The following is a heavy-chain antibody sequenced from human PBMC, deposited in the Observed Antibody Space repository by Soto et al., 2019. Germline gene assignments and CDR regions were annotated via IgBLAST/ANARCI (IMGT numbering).Heavy chain of an antibody. D-gene: IGHD5-12*01. Sequence: QVQLQESGPGLVKPSQTLSLTCTVSGGSISSGDYYWSWIRQPPGKGLEWIGYMYYSGSTYYNPSLKSRVTISVDTSKNQFSLKLSSVTAADTAVYYCARVVRYSGYEPSKLFDYWGQGTLVTVSS. CDR2: MYYSGST. CDR3: ARVVRYSGYEPSKLFDY. J-gene: IGHJ4*02. V-gene: IGHV4-30-4*01. CDR1: GGSISSGDYY.